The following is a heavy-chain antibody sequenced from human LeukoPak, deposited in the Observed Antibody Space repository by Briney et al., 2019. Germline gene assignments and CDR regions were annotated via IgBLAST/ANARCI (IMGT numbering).Heavy chain of an antibody. V-gene: IGHV4-34*01. Sequence: PSETLSLTCAVYGGSFSGYYWSWIRQPPGKGLEWIGEINHSGSTNYNPSLKSRVTISVDTSKNQFSLKLSSVTAADTAVYYCARSKGSGWYLNWFDPWGQGTLVTVSS. CDR3: ARSKGSGWYLNWFDP. CDR2: INHSGST. CDR1: GGSFSGYY. J-gene: IGHJ5*02. D-gene: IGHD6-19*01.